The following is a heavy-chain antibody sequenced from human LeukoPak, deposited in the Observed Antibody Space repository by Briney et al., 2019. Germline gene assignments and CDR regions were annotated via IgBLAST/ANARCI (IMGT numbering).Heavy chain of an antibody. CDR1: EFTFSIYS. J-gene: IGHJ4*02. CDR2: ISSSGDHT. V-gene: IGHV3-21*01. D-gene: IGHD4-17*01. Sequence: SGGSLRLSCAASEFTFSIYSINWVRQAPGKGLEWVSSISSSGDHTYYADSVKGRFTISRDNAKNSLYLQMNSLGAEDTAVYYCARNDYGDYGPDYWGQGTLVTVSS. CDR3: ARNDYGDYGPDY.